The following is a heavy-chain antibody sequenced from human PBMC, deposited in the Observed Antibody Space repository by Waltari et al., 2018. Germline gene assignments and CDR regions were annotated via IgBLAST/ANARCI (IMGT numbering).Heavy chain of an antibody. D-gene: IGHD2-15*01. CDR3: ARDRGRGIYLDS. CDR1: GDSMSSGAW. CDR2: IQRSGRT. V-gene: IGHV4-4*02. Sequence: QMQLQESGPGLVKNSGTLSVTCTVSGDSMSSGAWWSWVRQSPEKGLEWIGQIQRSGRTHFNPSFDSRVTISMDSSNNPFSLKVTSTAAADTAVYYCARDRGRGIYLDSWGRGTLVTVSP. J-gene: IGHJ4*02.